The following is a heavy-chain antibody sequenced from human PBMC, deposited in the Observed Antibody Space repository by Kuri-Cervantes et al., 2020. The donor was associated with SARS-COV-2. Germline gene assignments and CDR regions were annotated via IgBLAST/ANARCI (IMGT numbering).Heavy chain of an antibody. J-gene: IGHJ4*02. Sequence: GESLKISCAASGFTCSNAWMSWVRQAPGKGLEWVGRIKSKTDGGTTDYAAPVKGRFTISRDNAKNSLYLQMNSLRAEDTAVYYCAKDQHDWRYSSSWGPLDSWGQGTLVTVSS. CDR1: GFTCSNAW. D-gene: IGHD6-13*01. CDR3: AKDQHDWRYSSSWGPLDS. CDR2: IKSKTDGGTT. V-gene: IGHV3-15*01.